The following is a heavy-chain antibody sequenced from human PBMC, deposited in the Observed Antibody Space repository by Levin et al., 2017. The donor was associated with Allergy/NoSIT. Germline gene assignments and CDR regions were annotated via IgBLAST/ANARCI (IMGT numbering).Heavy chain of an antibody. J-gene: IGHJ6*02. V-gene: IGHV3-30*18. D-gene: IGHD3-10*01. Sequence: AGGSLRLSCAASGSTFSSYAMHWVRQAPGKGLEWVAVISYDGSNKYYADSVKGRFTISRDNSKNTLFLQMNSLRVDDTAVYYCAKGMRFGENDYYYAMEVWGQGTTVTVS. CDR2: ISYDGSNK. CDR1: GSTFSSYA. CDR3: AKGMRFGENDYYYAMEV.